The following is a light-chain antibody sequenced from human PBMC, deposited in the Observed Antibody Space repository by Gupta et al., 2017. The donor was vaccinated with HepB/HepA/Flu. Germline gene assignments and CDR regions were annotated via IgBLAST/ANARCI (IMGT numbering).Light chain of an antibody. Sequence: SYEMTQPPSVSVPQGQTARITCSGDALPKQYAYWYQQKPGQAPVLVIYKDNERPSGIPERFSGSSSGTTVTLTISGVQAEDEADYYCQSTDSSALYGVFGGGTKLTVL. J-gene: IGLJ3*02. V-gene: IGLV3-25*03. CDR3: QSTDSSALYGV. CDR1: ALPKQY. CDR2: KDN.